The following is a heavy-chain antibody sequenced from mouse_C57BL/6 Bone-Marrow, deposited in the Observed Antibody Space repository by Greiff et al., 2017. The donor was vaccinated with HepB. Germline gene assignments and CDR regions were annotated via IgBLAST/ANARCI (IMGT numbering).Heavy chain of an antibody. CDR2: ISYDGSN. V-gene: IGHV3-6*01. Sequence: VQLKESGPGLVKPSQSLSLTCSVTGYSITSGYYWNWIRQFPGNKLEWMGYISYDGSNNYNPSLKNRISITRDTSKNQFFLKLNSVTTEDTATYYCARGGYYGSLDYWGQGTTLTVSS. CDR1: GYSITSGYY. D-gene: IGHD1-1*01. J-gene: IGHJ2*01. CDR3: ARGGYYGSLDY.